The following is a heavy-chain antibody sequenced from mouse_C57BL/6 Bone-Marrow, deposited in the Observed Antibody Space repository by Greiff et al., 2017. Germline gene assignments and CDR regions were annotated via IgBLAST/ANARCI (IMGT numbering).Heavy chain of an antibody. D-gene: IGHD3-3*01. CDR1: GYTFTSYW. J-gene: IGHJ3*01. V-gene: IGHV1-7*01. CDR3: ASRVAY. Sequence: QVQLKESGAELAKPGASVKLSCKASGYTFTSYWMHWVKQRPGQGLEWIGYINPSSGYTKYNQKFKDKATLTADKSPSTAYMQLSSLTYEDSAVYYCASRVAYWGQGTLVTVSA. CDR2: INPSSGYT.